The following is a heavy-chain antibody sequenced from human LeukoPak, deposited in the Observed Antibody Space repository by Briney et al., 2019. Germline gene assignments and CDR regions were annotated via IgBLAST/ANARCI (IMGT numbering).Heavy chain of an antibody. D-gene: IGHD3-3*01. CDR2: IRNDGSTK. J-gene: IGHJ5*02. CDR1: GSTFSSSA. CDR3: ARDGGPIFGVVPLT. V-gene: IGHV3-30*02. Sequence: GGPLSLSWASSGSTFSSSARHWVRPPPGRGLEGVAFIRNDGSTKYSAASMNGRFTTYRDNSTISLYLEMESLRAEDMAVCYCARDGGPIFGVVPLTWGQGTLVTVSS.